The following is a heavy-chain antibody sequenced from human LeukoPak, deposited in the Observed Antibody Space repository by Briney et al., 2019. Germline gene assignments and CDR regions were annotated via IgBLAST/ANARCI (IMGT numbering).Heavy chain of an antibody. D-gene: IGHD6-19*01. J-gene: IGHJ6*03. CDR2: INSDGSST. V-gene: IGHV3-74*01. CDR1: GFTFSSYW. CDR3: ARDLYSSGWNYMDV. Sequence: GGSLRLSCAASGFTFSSYWMDWVRQAPEKGLVWVSRINSDGSSTSYADSVKGRFTISRDNAKNSLYLQMNSLRAEDTALYYCARDLYSSGWNYMDVWGKGTTVTVSS.